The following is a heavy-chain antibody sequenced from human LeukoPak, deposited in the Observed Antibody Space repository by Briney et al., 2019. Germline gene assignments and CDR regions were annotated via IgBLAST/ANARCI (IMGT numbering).Heavy chain of an antibody. D-gene: IGHD3-10*01. CDR2: IHDSGST. Sequence: PSQTLSLTCTVSGGSISSGDYHWNWIRQSPGKGLEWIGFIHDSGSTYYNPSLKSRVTMSRDMSKQQFSLMLSSLPAADTAVYYCARGFGPGRYYYGWFDPWGPGTLVPVSS. V-gene: IGHV4-30-4*01. J-gene: IGHJ5*02. CDR1: GGSISSGDYH. CDR3: ARGFGPGRYYYGWFDP.